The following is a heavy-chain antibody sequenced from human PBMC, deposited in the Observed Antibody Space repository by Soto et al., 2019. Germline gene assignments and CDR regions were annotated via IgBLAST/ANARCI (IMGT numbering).Heavy chain of an antibody. D-gene: IGHD2-21*02. J-gene: IGHJ4*02. Sequence: QVQLQESGPGLVKPSETLSLTCTVSGGSISSYYWSWIRQPPGKGLEWIGYIYYSASTNYSPSLKSRVTISVDTSQNQFSLNLSSVTAADTAVYYCARHLPYCGGDCYSHDYWGQGTLVTVSS. CDR3: ARHLPYCGGDCYSHDY. V-gene: IGHV4-59*08. CDR2: IYYSAST. CDR1: GGSISSYY.